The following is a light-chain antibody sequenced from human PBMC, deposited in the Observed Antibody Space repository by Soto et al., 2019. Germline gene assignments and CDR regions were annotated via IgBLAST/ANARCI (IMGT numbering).Light chain of an antibody. J-gene: IGLJ2*01. CDR1: SSDVGGYNY. V-gene: IGLV2-14*03. CDR3: SSYRSSSTPSVV. CDR2: DVS. Sequence: QSVLTQPASVSGSPGQSITISCTGASSDVGGYNYVSWYQQHPGKAPKLMIYDVSNWPSGVSNRFSGSKSGNTASLTISGLQAEDEADYYCSSYRSSSTPSVVFGGGTKVTVL.